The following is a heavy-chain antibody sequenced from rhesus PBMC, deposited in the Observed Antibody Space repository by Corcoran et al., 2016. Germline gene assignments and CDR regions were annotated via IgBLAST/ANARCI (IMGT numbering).Heavy chain of an antibody. J-gene: IGHJ4*01. CDR1: GFTFSSYG. Sequence: EVQLVESGGGLVQPGGSLRLSCAASGFTFSSYGMYWVRQAPGKGLGWISAINSGGGSTYYAASVKGRFTISRDNSKNTLSLQMNSLRAEDTAVYYCAKDREEGYYNFWRGRYFDYWGQGVLVTVSS. CDR3: AKDREEGYYNFWRGRYFDY. D-gene: IGHD3-3*01. CDR2: INSGGGST. V-gene: IGHV3S25*01.